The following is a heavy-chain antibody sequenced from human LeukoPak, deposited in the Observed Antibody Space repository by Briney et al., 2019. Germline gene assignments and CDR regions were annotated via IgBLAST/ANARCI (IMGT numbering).Heavy chain of an antibody. CDR2: ISGSGGST. D-gene: IGHD6-19*01. J-gene: IGHJ6*03. CDR3: ASTVAGTGSYYYYYYMDV. Sequence: GGSLRLSCAASGFTFSSYAMSWVRQAPGKGLEWVSAISGSGGSTYYADSVKGRFTISRDNSKNTLYLQMNSLRAEDTAVYYCASTVAGTGSYYYYYYMDVWGKGTTVTVSS. CDR1: GFTFSSYA. V-gene: IGHV3-23*01.